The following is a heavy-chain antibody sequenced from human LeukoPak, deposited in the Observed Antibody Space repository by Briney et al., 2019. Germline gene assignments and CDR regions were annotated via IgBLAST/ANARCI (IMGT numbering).Heavy chain of an antibody. CDR3: AELGITMIGGV. D-gene: IGHD3-10*02. Sequence: GGTLRLSCAASGFTFSSYEMNWVRQAPGKGLEWVSYISSSGSTIYYADSVKGRFTISRDKAKNSLYLQMNSLRAEDTAVYYCAELGITMIGGVWGKGTTVTISS. J-gene: IGHJ6*04. CDR2: ISSSGSTI. CDR1: GFTFSSYE. V-gene: IGHV3-48*03.